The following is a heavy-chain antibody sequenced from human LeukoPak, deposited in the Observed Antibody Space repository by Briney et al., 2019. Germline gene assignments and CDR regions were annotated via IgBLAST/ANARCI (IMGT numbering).Heavy chain of an antibody. Sequence: ASVKVSCKASGYTFTSYYMHWVRQAPGQGLEWMGIINPSGGSTNYAQKFQGRVTMTRDTSTRTVYMELSSLRSEDTAVYYCARDGTAGELFDYWGQGTLVTVSS. J-gene: IGHJ4*02. CDR3: ARDGTAGELFDY. V-gene: IGHV1-46*01. CDR2: INPSGGST. CDR1: GYTFTSYY. D-gene: IGHD3-10*01.